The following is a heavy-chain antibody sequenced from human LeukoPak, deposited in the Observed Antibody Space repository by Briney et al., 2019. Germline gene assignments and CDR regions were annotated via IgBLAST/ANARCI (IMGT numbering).Heavy chain of an antibody. Sequence: GGSLRLSCAASGFTFSSYAMSWGRQAPGKGLEWVSAITGSGGIIQYADSVKGRFTISRDNSKNTLYLQMNSLRAEDTAVYYCAKALPAAYYFDYWGQGTLVTVSS. CDR2: ITGSGGII. J-gene: IGHJ4*02. CDR1: GFTFSSYA. V-gene: IGHV3-23*01. D-gene: IGHD2-2*01. CDR3: AKALPAAYYFDY.